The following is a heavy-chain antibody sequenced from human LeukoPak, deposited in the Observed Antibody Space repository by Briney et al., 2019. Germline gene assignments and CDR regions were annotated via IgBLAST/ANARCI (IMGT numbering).Heavy chain of an antibody. CDR1: GYTFTGYY. V-gene: IGHV1-2*02. J-gene: IGHJ5*02. Sequence: EASVKASCKASGYTFTGYYMHWVRQAPGQGLEWMGWINPNSGGTNYAQKFQGRVTMTRDTSISTAYMELSRLRSDDTAVYYCARDGAYSGSYYNWFDPWGQGTLVTVSS. CDR2: INPNSGGT. D-gene: IGHD1-26*01. CDR3: ARDGAYSGSYYNWFDP.